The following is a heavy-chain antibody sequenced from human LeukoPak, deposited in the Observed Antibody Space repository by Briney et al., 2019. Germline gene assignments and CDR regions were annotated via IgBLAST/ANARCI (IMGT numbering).Heavy chain of an antibody. J-gene: IGHJ4*02. V-gene: IGHV3-21*01. Sequence: PGGSLRLSCAASGFSFSAYTMNWVRQAPGQGLEWVSSISSSGSYIYYADSVKGRFTISRDNAHNSLYLRMTSLRAEDTAVYYCARGSLLKGAFDYWGQGILVTVSS. CDR2: ISSSGSYI. CDR1: GFSFSAYT. CDR3: ARGSLLKGAFDY. D-gene: IGHD1-26*01.